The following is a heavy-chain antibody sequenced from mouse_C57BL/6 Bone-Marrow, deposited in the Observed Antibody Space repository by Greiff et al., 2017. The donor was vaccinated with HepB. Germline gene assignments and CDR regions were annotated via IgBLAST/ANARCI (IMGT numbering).Heavy chain of an antibody. J-gene: IGHJ2*01. CDR1: GYTLTSYD. CDR3: ARGESPDY. V-gene: IGHV1-85*01. Sequence: QVQLKESGPELVKPGASVKLSCKASGYTLTSYDINWVKQRPGQGLEWIGWIYPRDGSTKNNEKFKGKATLTVDTSSSTAYMELHSLTSEDSAVYFCARGESPDYWGHGTTLTVSS. CDR2: IYPRDGST.